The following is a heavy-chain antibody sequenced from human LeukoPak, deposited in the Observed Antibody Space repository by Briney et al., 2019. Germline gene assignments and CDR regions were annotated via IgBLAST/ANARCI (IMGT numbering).Heavy chain of an antibody. CDR3: AREEAYNWNYGLNWFDP. D-gene: IGHD1-7*01. J-gene: IGHJ5*02. V-gene: IGHV1-69*05. CDR1: GGAFSSYA. Sequence: SVKVSCKASGGAFSSYAISWVRQAPGQGLEWMGGIIPIFGTANYAQKFQGRVTITTDESTSTAYMELSSLRSEDTAVYYCAREEAYNWNYGLNWFDPWGQGTLVTVSS. CDR2: IIPIFGTA.